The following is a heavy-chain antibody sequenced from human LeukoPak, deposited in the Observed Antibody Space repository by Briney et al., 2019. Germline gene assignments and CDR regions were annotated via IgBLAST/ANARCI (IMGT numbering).Heavy chain of an antibody. Sequence: SGTLSLTCTVSGGSISSGGYYWSWIRQHPGKGLEWIGYIYYSGSTYYNPSLKSRVTISVDTSKNQFSLKLSSVTAADTAVYYCARDPIYSNYFDYWGQGTLVTVSS. V-gene: IGHV4-31*03. CDR3: ARDPIYSNYFDY. D-gene: IGHD4-11*01. CDR1: GGSISSGGYY. CDR2: IYYSGST. J-gene: IGHJ4*02.